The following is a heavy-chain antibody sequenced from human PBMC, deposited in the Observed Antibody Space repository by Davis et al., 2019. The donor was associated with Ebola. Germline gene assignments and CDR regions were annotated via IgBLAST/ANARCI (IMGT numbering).Heavy chain of an antibody. CDR2: ISAYNGNT. J-gene: IGHJ4*02. V-gene: IGHV1-18*04. Sequence: ASVKVSCKASGYTFTGYYMHWVRQAPGQGLEWMGWISAYNGNTNYAQKLQGRVTMTTDTSTSTAYMELRSLRSDDTAVYYCTCVPAATRIDYWGQGTLVTVSS. CDR3: TCVPAATRIDY. CDR1: GYTFTGYY. D-gene: IGHD2-2*01.